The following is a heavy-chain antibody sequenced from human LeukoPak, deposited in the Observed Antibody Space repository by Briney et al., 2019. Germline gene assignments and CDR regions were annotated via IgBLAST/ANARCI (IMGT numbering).Heavy chain of an antibody. V-gene: IGHV3-23*01. CDR2: ISGSGGST. J-gene: IGHJ4*02. CDR1: GFTFSSYA. Sequence: PGGSLRLSCAASGFTFSSYAMSWVRQAPGKGLEWVSAISGSGGSTYYADSVKGRFTISRDNSKNTLYLQMNSLRAEDTAVYYCAKDLNYSYGYPIDYWGQGTLVTVSS. CDR3: AKDLNYSYGYPIDY. D-gene: IGHD5-18*01.